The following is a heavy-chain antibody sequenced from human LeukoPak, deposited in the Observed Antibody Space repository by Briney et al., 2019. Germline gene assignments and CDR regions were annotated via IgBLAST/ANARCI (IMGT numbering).Heavy chain of an antibody. Sequence: GGSLRLSCAASGFTFSSYWMSWARQAPGKGLEWVANIKQDGSEKYYVDSVKGRFTISRDNAKNSLYLQMNSLRAEDTAVYYCASRRMGYYGSGSYYYYYYYMDVWGKGTTVTVSS. D-gene: IGHD3-10*01. V-gene: IGHV3-7*01. CDR2: IKQDGSEK. J-gene: IGHJ6*03. CDR1: GFTFSSYW. CDR3: ASRRMGYYGSGSYYYYYYYMDV.